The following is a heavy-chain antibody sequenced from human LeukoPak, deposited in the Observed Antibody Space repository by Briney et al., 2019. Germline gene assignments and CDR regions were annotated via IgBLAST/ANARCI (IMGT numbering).Heavy chain of an antibody. CDR1: GGSFSGYY. J-gene: IGHJ3*02. D-gene: IGHD5-24*01. Sequence: KPSETLSLTCAVYGGSFSGYYWSWIRQPPGKGLEWIGYIYYSGSTNYNPSLKSRVTISVDASKNQFSLKLSSVTAADTAVYYCARDVGDGYKTDAFDIWGQGTMVTVSS. CDR2: IYYSGST. CDR3: ARDVGDGYKTDAFDI. V-gene: IGHV4-59*01.